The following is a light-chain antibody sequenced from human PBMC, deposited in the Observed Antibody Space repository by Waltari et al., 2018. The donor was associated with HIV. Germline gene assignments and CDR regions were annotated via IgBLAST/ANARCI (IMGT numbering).Light chain of an antibody. Sequence: SYELAQPPSVSVSPGQTASITCSGDKLGDQYASWYQQMPGQSPLLVIYQDNKRPSGIPERFSASNSGNTATLTISGTQAMDEADYYCQAWDSSTAAVFGGGTKLTVL. CDR2: QDN. J-gene: IGLJ3*02. V-gene: IGLV3-1*01. CDR3: QAWDSSTAAV. CDR1: KLGDQY.